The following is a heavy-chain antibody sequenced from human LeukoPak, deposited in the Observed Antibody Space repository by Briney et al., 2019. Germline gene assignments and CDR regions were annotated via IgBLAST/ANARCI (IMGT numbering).Heavy chain of an antibody. CDR2: IKQDGSEI. D-gene: IGHD1-26*01. CDR1: GFTFSSHW. J-gene: IGHJ4*02. Sequence: GGSLRLSCADSGFTFSSHWMSWVRQAPGKGLEWVANIKQDGSEIYYLDSVKGRFTISRDNAKNSLYLQMNSLRAEDTAVYYCARRSGISGSYSFDYWGQGTLVTVSS. V-gene: IGHV3-7*01. CDR3: ARRSGISGSYSFDY.